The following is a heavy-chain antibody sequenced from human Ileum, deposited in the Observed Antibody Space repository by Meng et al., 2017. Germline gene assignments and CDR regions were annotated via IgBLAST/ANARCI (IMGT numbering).Heavy chain of an antibody. V-gene: IGHV3-66*04. Sequence: EVQLVESGGGLVQPGGSLRLSCAASEFTVSNNSISWVRQAPGKGLEWVSLIYSGGNTKYADSVKGRFTISRDNSKNTLYLQMNSLRAEDTAVYYCAGHTELDCWGQGALVTVSS. J-gene: IGHJ4*02. CDR2: IYSGGNT. CDR3: AGHTELDC. CDR1: EFTVSNNS.